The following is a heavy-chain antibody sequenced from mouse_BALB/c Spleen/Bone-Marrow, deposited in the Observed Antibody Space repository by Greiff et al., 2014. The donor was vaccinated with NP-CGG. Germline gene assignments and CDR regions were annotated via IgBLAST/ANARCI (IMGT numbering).Heavy chain of an antibody. D-gene: IGHD2-2*01. CDR2: LNPYNDDT. J-gene: IGHJ4*01. CDR3: ARLGLRLAMDY. CDR1: GYSFTGYT. Sequence: VQLQQSGPELVKPGASMKISCKASGYSFTGYTINWVKQSHGKHLEWIGLLNPYNDDTNYNQKFKGKATLTVDKSSSTAYMELLSLTSEDSTVYYCARLGLRLAMDYWGQGTSVTVSS. V-gene: IGHV1-26*01.